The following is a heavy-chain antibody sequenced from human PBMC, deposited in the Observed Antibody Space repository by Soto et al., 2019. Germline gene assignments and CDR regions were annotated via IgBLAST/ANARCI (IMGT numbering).Heavy chain of an antibody. D-gene: IGHD6-13*01. Sequence: QVQLVETGGGLVKPGGSLRLSCVASGFSISDDYMTWIRQAPGKGLAWVSHISSSSIYTSYAHSVKGRFTISRDNAKNSLYLQTNSLTSEVTAVYYCARDSGSSKYGLDVWGQGTAVIVS. CDR1: GFSISDDY. CDR3: ARDSGSSKYGLDV. V-gene: IGHV3-11*06. CDR2: ISSSSIYT. J-gene: IGHJ6*02.